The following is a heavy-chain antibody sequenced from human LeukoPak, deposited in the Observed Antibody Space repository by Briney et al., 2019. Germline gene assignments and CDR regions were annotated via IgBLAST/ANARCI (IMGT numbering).Heavy chain of an antibody. V-gene: IGHV3-48*03. CDR2: ISSSGSTI. CDR1: GFTFDDYG. D-gene: IGHD2-2*01. CDR3: ARDGLLRGIVVVPAAVGGFDY. J-gene: IGHJ4*02. Sequence: PGGSLRLSCAASGFTFDDYGMNWVRQAPGKGLEWVSYISSSGSTIYYADSVKGRFTISRDNAKNSLYLQMNSLRAEDTAVYYCARDGLLRGIVVVPAAVGGFDYWGQGTLVTVSS.